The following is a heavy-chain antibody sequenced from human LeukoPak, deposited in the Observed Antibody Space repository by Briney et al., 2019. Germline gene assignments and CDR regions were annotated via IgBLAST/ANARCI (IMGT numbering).Heavy chain of an antibody. J-gene: IGHJ4*02. CDR2: ISSDGTNT. CDR1: GFTFSNYS. V-gene: IGHV3-74*01. D-gene: IGHD4-11*01. CDR3: ARDPGHSNYINDY. Sequence: PGGSLRLSCAASGFTFSNYSMHWVRQSPGKGLVWVSRISSDGTNTNYADSVKGRFTISRDNAENTLYLQMTSLRAEDTAVYYCARDPGHSNYINDYWGQGTLVTVSS.